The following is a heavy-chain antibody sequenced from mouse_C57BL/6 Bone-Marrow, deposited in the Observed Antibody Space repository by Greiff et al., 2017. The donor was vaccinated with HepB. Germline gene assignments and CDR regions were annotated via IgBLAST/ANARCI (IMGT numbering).Heavy chain of an antibody. CDR2: IYPGSGST. Sequence: QVQLQQPGAELVKPGASVKMSCKASGYTLTSYWITWVKQRPGQGLEWIGDIYPGSGSTNYNEKFKSKATLTVDTSSSTAYMQLSSLTSEDSAVYYCALYYYGSRPLDYWGQGTTLTFSS. D-gene: IGHD1-1*01. V-gene: IGHV1-55*01. CDR3: ALYYYGSRPLDY. CDR1: GYTLTSYW. J-gene: IGHJ2*01.